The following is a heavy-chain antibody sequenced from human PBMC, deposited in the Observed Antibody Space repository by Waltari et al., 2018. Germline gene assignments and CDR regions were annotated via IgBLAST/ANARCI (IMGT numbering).Heavy chain of an antibody. CDR3: ARATPYDSSGYHSRAFDI. D-gene: IGHD3-22*01. Sequence: QVQLQESGPGLVKPSETLSLTCAVSGYSISSGYYWGWIRQPPGKGLEWIGSIYHSGSTYYNPSLKSRVTRSVDTSKNQFSLKLSSVTAADTAVYYCARATPYDSSGYHSRAFDIWGQGTMVTVSS. J-gene: IGHJ3*02. CDR1: GYSISSGYY. V-gene: IGHV4-38-2*01. CDR2: IYHSGST.